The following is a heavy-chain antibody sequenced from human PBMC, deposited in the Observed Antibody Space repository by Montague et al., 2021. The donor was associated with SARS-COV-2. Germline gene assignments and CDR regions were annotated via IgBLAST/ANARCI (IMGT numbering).Heavy chain of an antibody. D-gene: IGHD3-3*01. CDR2: IYSGGSST. J-gene: IGHJ4*02. V-gene: IGHV3-23*03. CDR3: AKDPHYDFWSGYYFDY. Sequence: YLSLSCSASGFTFSNYAMSWVRQAPGKGLEWVSVIYSGGSSTYYADSVKGRFTISRDNSKNTLYLQMNSLRAEDTAVYYCAKDPHYDFWSGYYFDYWGQGTLVTVSS. CDR1: GFTFSNYA.